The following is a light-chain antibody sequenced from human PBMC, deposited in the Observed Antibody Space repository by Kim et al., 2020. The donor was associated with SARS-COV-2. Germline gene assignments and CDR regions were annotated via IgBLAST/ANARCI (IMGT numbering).Light chain of an antibody. V-gene: IGLV1-47*01. J-gene: IGLJ1*01. CDR1: RYNIGNNH. CDR2: RGN. CDR3: AAWDDSLSAYV. Sequence: GQSVTIACSGSRYNIGNNHIYWYRQVPGAAPTLLIYRGNSRPSGVSDRFSGSRSDTSASLAISGLRTEDEAKYYCAAWDDSLSAYVFGSGTKVTVL.